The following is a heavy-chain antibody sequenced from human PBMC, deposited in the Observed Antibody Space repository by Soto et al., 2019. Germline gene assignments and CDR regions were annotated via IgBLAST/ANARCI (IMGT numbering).Heavy chain of an antibody. CDR1: GYTFTSYG. D-gene: IGHD2-15*01. V-gene: IGHV1-18*01. CDR2: SSAYNGNT. Sequence: QVQLVQSGAEVKKPGAAVKVSCKASGYTFTSYGISWVRQAPGQGLEWMGWSSAYNGNTNYAQKLKGRVTMTTDTSTSTAYMEMRRLRSDDTAVYYCARDARKLGGLDYWGQGTLVTVTS. CDR3: ARDARKLGGLDY. J-gene: IGHJ4*02.